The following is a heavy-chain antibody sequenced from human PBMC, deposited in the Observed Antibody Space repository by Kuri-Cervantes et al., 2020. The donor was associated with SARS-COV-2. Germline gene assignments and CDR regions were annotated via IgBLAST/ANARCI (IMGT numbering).Heavy chain of an antibody. D-gene: IGHD1-26*01. V-gene: IGHV3-21*04. J-gene: IGHJ4*02. CDR3: AKGGILRSYYVFDY. CDR2: ISSRSSYI. Sequence: GESLRLSCAVSGFTFSSYTMNWVRQAPGKGLEWVSSISSRSSYIYYADSVKGRFTISRDNAKNSLYLQMNSLRAEDTALYYCAKGGILRSYYVFDYWGQGTLVTVSS. CDR1: GFTFSSYT.